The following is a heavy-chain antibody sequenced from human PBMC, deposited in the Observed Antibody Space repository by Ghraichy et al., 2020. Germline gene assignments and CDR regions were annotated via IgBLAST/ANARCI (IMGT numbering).Heavy chain of an antibody. V-gene: IGHV3-15*01. J-gene: IGHJ4*02. CDR2: IKSKTDGGTT. CDR3: TTDLDRFGELRDRFDY. CDR1: GFTFSNAW. Sequence: GESLNISCAASGFTFSNAWMSWVRQAPGKGLEWVGRIKSKTDGGTTDYAAPVKGRFTISRDDSKNTLYLQMNSLKTEDTAVYYCTTDLDRFGELRDRFDYWGQGTLVTVSS. D-gene: IGHD3-10*01.